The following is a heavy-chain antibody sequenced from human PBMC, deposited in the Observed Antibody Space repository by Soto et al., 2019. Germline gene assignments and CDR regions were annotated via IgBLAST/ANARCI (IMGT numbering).Heavy chain of an antibody. Sequence: ASVNVSCKASGYTFTSYGISWVRQAPGQGLELTGWISAYNGNTNYAQKLQGRVTMTTDTSTSTAYMELRSLRSDDTAVYYCARVLAAAATDYWGQGTLVTVSS. CDR2: ISAYNGNT. CDR3: ARVLAAAATDY. CDR1: GYTFTSYG. V-gene: IGHV1-18*04. J-gene: IGHJ4*02. D-gene: IGHD6-13*01.